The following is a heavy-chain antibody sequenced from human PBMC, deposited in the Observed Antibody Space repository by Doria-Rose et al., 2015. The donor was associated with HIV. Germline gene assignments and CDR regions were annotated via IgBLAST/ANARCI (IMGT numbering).Heavy chain of an antibody. Sequence: QVQLQESGGGVVQPGRSLRLSCAASGFTFSMYSMYWVRQAPGKGLEWVAFILYDGSNEQYSDSVKGRFTISRDNSKTTLYLQMDSLRAEDTAVYYCARSPYYFDGSGYYGTYYFDYWGQGTLVTVSS. V-gene: IGHV3-30*04. CDR3: ARSPYYFDGSGYYGTYYFDY. CDR1: GFTFSMYS. CDR2: ILYDGSNE. J-gene: IGHJ4*02. D-gene: IGHD3-22*01.